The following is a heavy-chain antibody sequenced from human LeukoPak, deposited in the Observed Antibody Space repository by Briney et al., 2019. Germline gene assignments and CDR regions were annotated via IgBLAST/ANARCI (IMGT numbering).Heavy chain of an antibody. CDR2: ISSSSYI. Sequence: GGSLRLSCAASGFTFSSYSMNWVRQAPGKGLEWVSSISSSSYIYYADSVKGRFTISRDNAKNSLYLQMNSLRAEDTAVYYCASPLHLGELSSDAFDIWGQGTMVTVSS. J-gene: IGHJ3*02. V-gene: IGHV3-21*01. D-gene: IGHD3-16*02. CDR3: ASPLHLGELSSDAFDI. CDR1: GFTFSSYS.